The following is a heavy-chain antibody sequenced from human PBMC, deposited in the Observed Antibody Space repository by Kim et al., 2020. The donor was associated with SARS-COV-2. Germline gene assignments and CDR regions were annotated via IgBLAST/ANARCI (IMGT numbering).Heavy chain of an antibody. CDR2: IYYSGST. V-gene: IGHV4-31*03. CDR3: ARETRYSSSWGFDY. Sequence: SETLSLTCTVSGGSISSGGYYWSWIRQHPGKGLEWIGYIYYSGSTYYNPSLKSRVTISVDTSKNQFSLKLSSVTAADTAVYYCARETRYSSSWGFDYWGQGTLVTVSS. D-gene: IGHD6-13*01. CDR1: GGSISSGGYY. J-gene: IGHJ4*02.